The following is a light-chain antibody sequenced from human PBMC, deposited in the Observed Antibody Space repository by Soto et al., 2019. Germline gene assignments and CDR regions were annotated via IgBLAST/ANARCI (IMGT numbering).Light chain of an antibody. J-gene: IGKJ2*03. CDR1: QDITRW. V-gene: IGKV1-12*01. CDR2: ATS. CDR3: LQASAFPYS. Sequence: DIQMTQSPISVSASVGDRVTITCRASQDITRWLAWYQQKPGNAPRLLIYATSILEIGVASRFSGTGSGTDFTRTMASLQPEDFAAYYGLQASAFPYSFXQGTKVDIK.